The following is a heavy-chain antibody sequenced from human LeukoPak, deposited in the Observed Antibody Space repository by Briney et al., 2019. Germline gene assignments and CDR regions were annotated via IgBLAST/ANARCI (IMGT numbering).Heavy chain of an antibody. D-gene: IGHD3-22*01. Sequence: SETLSLTCTVSGGSISSYYWSWIRQPAGKGLEWIGRIYTSGSTNYNPSLKSRVTMSVDTSKNQFSLKLNSVTAADTAVYYCARGPASRAYYYDSSGPYYFDYWGQGTLVTVSS. CDR3: ARGPASRAYYYDSSGPYYFDY. CDR1: GGSISSYY. J-gene: IGHJ4*02. CDR2: IYTSGST. V-gene: IGHV4-4*07.